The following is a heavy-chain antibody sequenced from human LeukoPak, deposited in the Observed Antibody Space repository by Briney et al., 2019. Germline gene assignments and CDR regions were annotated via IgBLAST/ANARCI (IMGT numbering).Heavy chain of an antibody. D-gene: IGHD3-16*01. CDR3: ANEGGGAFDI. Sequence: GGSLSLSCAASGLTFRSYWMSWVRQAPGKGLEWVANIKEDGSEKYYVDSVKGRFTISRDNAKNSLYLQMNSLRAEDPAMYYCANEGGGAFDIWGQGTMVTVSS. V-gene: IGHV3-7*01. CDR1: GLTFRSYW. CDR2: IKEDGSEK. J-gene: IGHJ3*02.